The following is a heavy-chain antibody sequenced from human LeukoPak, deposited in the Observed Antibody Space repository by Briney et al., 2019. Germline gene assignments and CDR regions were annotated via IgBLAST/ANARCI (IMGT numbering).Heavy chain of an antibody. V-gene: IGHV1-18*01. CDR1: GYTFTSYG. Sequence: GASVKVSCKASGYTFTSYGISWVRQAPGQGLEWMGWISAYNGNTNYAQKLQGRVTMTTDTSTSTAYMELRSLRSDDTAVYYCARDPTAAAGENWFDPWGQGTLVTVSS. CDR2: ISAYNGNT. CDR3: ARDPTAAAGENWFDP. J-gene: IGHJ5*02. D-gene: IGHD6-13*01.